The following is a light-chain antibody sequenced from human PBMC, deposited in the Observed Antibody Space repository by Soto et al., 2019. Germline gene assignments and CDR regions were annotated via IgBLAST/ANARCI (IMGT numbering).Light chain of an antibody. CDR1: KLGDKY. V-gene: IGLV3-1*01. CDR3: QAWHSSAAI. Sequence: SSELTQPPSVSVSPGQTASITCSGDKLGDKYVSWYQQKSGQSPLLVIYKDNKRPSGIPERISGSNSGNTATLTISGTQAMDEADYYCQAWHSSAAIFGGGTKLTVL. J-gene: IGLJ2*01. CDR2: KDN.